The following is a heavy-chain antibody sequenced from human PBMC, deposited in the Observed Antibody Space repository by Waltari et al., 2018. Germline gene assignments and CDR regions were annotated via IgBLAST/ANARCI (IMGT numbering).Heavy chain of an antibody. CDR3: AREPQAVTRYFYYYYMDV. CDR2: ISYDGNNK. D-gene: IGHD4-17*01. V-gene: IGHV3-30-3*01. CDR1: GFTFSTYS. Sequence: QVQLVESGGGVVQPGRSLRLSCAASGFTFSTYSLHWVRQAPGKGLEWVAVISYDGNNKYYADSLKGRFTISRDNSKNTLYLQMSSLRGEDTAVYYCAREPQAVTRYFYYYYMDVWGKGTTVTVSS. J-gene: IGHJ6*03.